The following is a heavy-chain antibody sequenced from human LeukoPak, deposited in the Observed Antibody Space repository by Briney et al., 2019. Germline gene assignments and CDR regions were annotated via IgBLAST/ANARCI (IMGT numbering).Heavy chain of an antibody. CDR2: ISAYNGNT. Sequence: ASVKVSCKASGYTFTSYGISWVLQAPGQGLEWMGWISAYNGNTNYAQKLQGRVTMTTDTSTSTAYMELRSLRSDDTAVYYCARGTLWFGELLSHFDYWGQGTLVTVSS. V-gene: IGHV1-18*01. J-gene: IGHJ4*02. CDR1: GYTFTSYG. D-gene: IGHD3-10*01. CDR3: ARGTLWFGELLSHFDY.